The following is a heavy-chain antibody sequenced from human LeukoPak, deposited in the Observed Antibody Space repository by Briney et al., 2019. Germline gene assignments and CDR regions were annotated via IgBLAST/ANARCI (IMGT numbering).Heavy chain of an antibody. V-gene: IGHV1-2*02. CDR2: INPNSGGT. J-gene: IGHJ4*02. Sequence: ASMKVSCKASGYTFTGYYSHWVRQAPGQGLEWMGWINPNSGGTNYAQKFQGRVTMTGDTSISTAYMELSRLRSDDTAVYYCARYSTSFFDYWGQGTLVTVSS. CDR1: GYTFTGYY. CDR3: ARYSTSFFDY. D-gene: IGHD6-6*01.